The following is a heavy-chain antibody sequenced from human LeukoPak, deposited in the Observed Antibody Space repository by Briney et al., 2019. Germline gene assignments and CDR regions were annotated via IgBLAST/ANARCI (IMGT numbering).Heavy chain of an antibody. CDR1: EFTVSSNY. Sequence: GGSLRLSCAASEFTVSSNYMSWVRQAPGKGLEWVSIIYSDGSTYYADSVKGRFTISRDNSKNTLYLQMNSLRAEDTAVYYCAKTVTTTRYYFDYWGQGTLVTVSS. D-gene: IGHD4-17*01. CDR3: AKTVTTTRYYFDY. CDR2: IYSDGST. V-gene: IGHV3-66*01. J-gene: IGHJ4*02.